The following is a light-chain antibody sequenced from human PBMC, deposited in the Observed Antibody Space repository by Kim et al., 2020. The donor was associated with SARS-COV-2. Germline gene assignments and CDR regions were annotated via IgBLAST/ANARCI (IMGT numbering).Light chain of an antibody. CDR3: NSRDSSGNHYV. CDR1: SLRSYY. J-gene: IGLJ1*01. CDR2: GKN. Sequence: ACGQTVRIPSQGDSLRSYYASWYQQKPVQAPVLVIYGKNNRPSGIPDRFSGSSSGNTASLTITGAQAEDEADYYCNSRDSSGNHYVFGTGTKVTVL. V-gene: IGLV3-19*01.